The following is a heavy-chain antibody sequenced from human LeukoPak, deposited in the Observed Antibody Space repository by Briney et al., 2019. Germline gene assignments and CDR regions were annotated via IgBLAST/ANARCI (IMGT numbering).Heavy chain of an antibody. J-gene: IGHJ6*02. V-gene: IGHV1-69*01. D-gene: IGHD4-23*01. Sequence: SVKVSCKASGGTFSSYAISWVRQAPGQGLEWMGGIIPIFGTANYAQKFQGRVTITADESTSTAYMELSSLRSEDTAFYYCARGLSRWSTPTSSYYYRMDVWGQGTTVVASS. CDR1: GGTFSSYA. CDR3: ARGLSRWSTPTSSYYYRMDV. CDR2: IIPIFGTA.